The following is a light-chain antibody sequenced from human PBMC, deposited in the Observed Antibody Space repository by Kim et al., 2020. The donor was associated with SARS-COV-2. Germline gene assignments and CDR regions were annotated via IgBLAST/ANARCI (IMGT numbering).Light chain of an antibody. V-gene: IGKV3-20*01. CDR1: QSVTSSY. CDR2: GAS. Sequence: EIVLTQSPGTLSLSPGERATLSCRASQSVTSSYLAWYQQKPGQPPRLLIYGASNRATGIPDRFSGSGSGTDFTLTISRLESEDLPVYYCQQYGTSLRTFGQGTKVDIK. CDR3: QQYGTSLRT. J-gene: IGKJ1*01.